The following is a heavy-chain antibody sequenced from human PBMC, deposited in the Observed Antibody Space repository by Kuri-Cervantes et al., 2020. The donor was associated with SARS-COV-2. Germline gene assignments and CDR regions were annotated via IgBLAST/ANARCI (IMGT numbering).Heavy chain of an antibody. D-gene: IGHD3-10*01. CDR2: INPNSGGT. Sequence: ASVKVSCKASGYTFTSYGISWVRQAPGQGLEWMGWINPNSGGTNYAQKFQGRVTMTRDTSISTAYMELRSLRSDDTAVYYCARGSIFSDTGGWYFDYWGQGTLVTVSS. J-gene: IGHJ4*02. CDR3: ARGSIFSDTGGWYFDY. CDR1: GYTFTSYG. V-gene: IGHV1-2*02.